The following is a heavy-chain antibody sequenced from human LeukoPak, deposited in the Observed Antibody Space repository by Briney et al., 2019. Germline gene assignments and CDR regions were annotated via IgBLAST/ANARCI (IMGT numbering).Heavy chain of an antibody. Sequence: GGSLRLSCAASGFTFNNYRMNWVRQAPGKGLEWVSSITTGSTYMYNADSVKGRFTISRDNAKNSLYLQMNSLRAEDTAVYYCVRDRYYGMDVWGQGTTVTVFS. CDR3: VRDRYYGMDV. CDR1: GFTFNNYR. V-gene: IGHV3-21*01. J-gene: IGHJ6*02. CDR2: ITTGSTYM.